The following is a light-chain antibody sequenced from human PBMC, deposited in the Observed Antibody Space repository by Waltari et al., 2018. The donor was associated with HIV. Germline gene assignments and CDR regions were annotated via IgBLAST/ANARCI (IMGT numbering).Light chain of an antibody. J-gene: IGLJ2*01. CDR2: RNN. V-gene: IGLV1-47*01. CDR1: SSNIGSNY. Sequence: QSVLTQPPSASGTPGQRVTISCSGSSSNIGSNYVYWYHQPPGTAPKLLIYRNNQRPAGCPDRFSGSKSGTSASLAISGLRAEDEADYYCAAWDDSLSGVVIGGGTKLTVL. CDR3: AAWDDSLSGVV.